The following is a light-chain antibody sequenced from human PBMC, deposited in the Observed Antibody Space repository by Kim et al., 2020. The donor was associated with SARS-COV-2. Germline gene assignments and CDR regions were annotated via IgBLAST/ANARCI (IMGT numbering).Light chain of an antibody. CDR3: QVWVSAVV. V-gene: IGLV3-21*04. CDR1: NIGSKS. J-gene: IGLJ2*01. Sequence: SYELTQPPSVSVAPGKTARITCGGNNIGSKSVHWYQQKPGQAPVLVIYYDSDRPSGIPERFSGSNSGNTATLTISRVEAGDEADYYCQVWVSAVVFG. CDR2: YDS.